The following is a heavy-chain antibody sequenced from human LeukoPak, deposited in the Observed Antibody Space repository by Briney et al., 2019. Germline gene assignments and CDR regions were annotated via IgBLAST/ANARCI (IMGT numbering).Heavy chain of an antibody. D-gene: IGHD3-22*01. J-gene: IGHJ3*02. CDR3: ARIDTYYYDSSGYYSAFDI. CDR2: INWNGGST. CDR1: GFTFDNYG. V-gene: IGHV3-20*04. Sequence: PGGSLRLSCAASGFTFDNYGMSWVRQAPGKGLEWVSGINWNGGSTGYEDSVKGRFTISRDNAKNSLYLQMNSLRAEDTALYYCARIDTYYYDSSGYYSAFDIWGQGTIVTVSS.